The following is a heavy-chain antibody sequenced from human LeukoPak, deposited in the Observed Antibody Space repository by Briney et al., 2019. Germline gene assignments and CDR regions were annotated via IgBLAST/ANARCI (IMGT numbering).Heavy chain of an antibody. CDR1: GFTFDDYA. CDR3: AKSNGYGLVDI. CDR2: IFYSGGT. J-gene: IGHJ3*02. V-gene: IGHV4-59*04. Sequence: GSLRLSCTASGFTFDDYAMSWIRQTPGKGLEWIGNIFYSGGTYYSPSLTSRVTISLDTSRNQFSLKLNSVTAADTAVYYCAKSNGYGLVDIWGQGTMVTVSS. D-gene: IGHD3-10*01.